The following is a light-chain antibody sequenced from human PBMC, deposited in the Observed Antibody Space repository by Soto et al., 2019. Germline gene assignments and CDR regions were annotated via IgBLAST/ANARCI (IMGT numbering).Light chain of an antibody. Sequence: ETVVTQSPGTLSLSPGEGATLSCRASQSVDSRYLAWYQQRPDQAPRLLIYGTSSRASGIPDRFSGSGSGTDFTLTISRLEPEDFAVYYCQQYGTAPYTFGQGTTLEFK. CDR2: GTS. CDR3: QQYGTAPYT. V-gene: IGKV3-20*01. CDR1: QSVDSRY. J-gene: IGKJ2*01.